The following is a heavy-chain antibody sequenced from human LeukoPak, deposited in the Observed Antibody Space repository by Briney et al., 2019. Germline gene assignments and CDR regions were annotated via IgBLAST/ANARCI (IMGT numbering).Heavy chain of an antibody. V-gene: IGHV4-59*01. CDR2: ISYSGNT. CDR3: ARAPTYTDVWRATAPLEIYYYMDV. J-gene: IGHJ6*03. D-gene: IGHD3-3*01. Sequence: SETLSLTCSVSGGSISSYYWSWIRQPPGKGLEWIGVISYSGNTNYNSSPKRRVTMSVDTSRTQFTLKLSSVTAADTAVYYCARAPTYTDVWRATAPLEIYYYMDVWGKGTTVTVSS. CDR1: GGSISSYY.